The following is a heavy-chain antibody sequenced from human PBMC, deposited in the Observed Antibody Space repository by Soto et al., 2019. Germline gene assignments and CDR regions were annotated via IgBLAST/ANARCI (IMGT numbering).Heavy chain of an antibody. Sequence: QVQLVQSGAEVQKPGASVKVSCKASGYTFTSYYMHWVRQAPGQGLEWMGIINPSGGSTSYAQKLQGRVTMTRDKSTSTVYMELSSLRSEDTAVYYCAPSYGDYVWTYPYGMDVWGQGTTVTVSS. CDR1: GYTFTSYY. D-gene: IGHD4-17*01. V-gene: IGHV1-46*01. J-gene: IGHJ6*02. CDR3: APSYGDYVWTYPYGMDV. CDR2: INPSGGST.